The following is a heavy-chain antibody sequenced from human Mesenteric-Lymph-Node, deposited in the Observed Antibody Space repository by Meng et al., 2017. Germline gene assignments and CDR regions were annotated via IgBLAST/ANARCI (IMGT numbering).Heavy chain of an antibody. D-gene: IGHD2-2*01. J-gene: IGHJ6*02. CDR2: INAGNGNT. CDR1: GYTFTSYA. Sequence: ASVKVSCKASGYTFTSYAMHWVRQAPGQRLEWMGWINAGNGNTKYSQKFQGRVTITRDTSASTAYMELSSLRSEDTAVYYCARASELGIVVVPAAMPNYYYYYGMDVWGQGTTVTVSS. CDR3: ARASELGIVVVPAAMPNYYYYYGMDV. V-gene: IGHV1-3*01.